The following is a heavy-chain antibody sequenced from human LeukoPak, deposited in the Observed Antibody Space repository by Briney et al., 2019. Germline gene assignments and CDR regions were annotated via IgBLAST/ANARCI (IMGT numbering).Heavy chain of an antibody. Sequence: GAXVKVSCKASGYTFTSYGISWVRQAPGQGLEGMGWISAYNGNTNYAQKLQGRVTMTTDTSTSTAYMELRSLRSDDTAVYYCARDPPTYYYDSSGYLIWGQGTMVTVSS. D-gene: IGHD3-22*01. CDR2: ISAYNGNT. CDR3: ARDPPTYYYDSSGYLI. CDR1: GYTFTSYG. V-gene: IGHV1-18*01. J-gene: IGHJ3*02.